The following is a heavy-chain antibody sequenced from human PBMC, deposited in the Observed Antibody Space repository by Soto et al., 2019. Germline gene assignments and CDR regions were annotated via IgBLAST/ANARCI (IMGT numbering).Heavy chain of an antibody. J-gene: IGHJ6*02. V-gene: IGHV3-48*03. CDR3: ARDSYGSGSSPDGMDV. CDR2: ISSSGSTI. D-gene: IGHD3-10*01. CDR1: GFTFSSYE. Sequence: GSLRLSCAASGFTFSSYEMNWVRQAPGKGLEWVSYISSSGSTIYYADSVKGRFTISRDNAKNSLYLQMNSLRAEDTAVYYCARDSYGSGSSPDGMDVWGQGTTVTVS.